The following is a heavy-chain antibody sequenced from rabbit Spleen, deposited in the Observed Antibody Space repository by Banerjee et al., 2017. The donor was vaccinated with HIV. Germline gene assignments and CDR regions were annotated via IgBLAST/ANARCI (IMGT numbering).Heavy chain of an antibody. CDR3: VRDQAGDADYGPYYLNL. Sequence: QSLEESGGDLVKPGASLTLTCTASGFDFSSSYYMCWVRQAPGKGLELIACIDTSSVNTADATWAKGRFTISKTSSTTVTLQMTSLTAADTATYFCVRDQAGDADYGPYYLNLWGQGTLVTVS. J-gene: IGHJ4*01. D-gene: IGHD2-1*01. CDR2: IDTSSVNT. CDR1: GFDFSSSYY. V-gene: IGHV1S40*01.